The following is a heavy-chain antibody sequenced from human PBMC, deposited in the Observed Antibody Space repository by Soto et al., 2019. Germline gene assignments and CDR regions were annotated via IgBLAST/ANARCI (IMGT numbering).Heavy chain of an antibody. CDR2: ISSSSSYI. CDR1: GFTFSSYS. D-gene: IGHD6-13*01. CDR3: ARSGYSSSSMYNWFDP. J-gene: IGHJ5*02. V-gene: IGHV3-21*01. Sequence: GGSLRLSCAASGFTFSSYSMNWVRQAPGKGLEWVSSISSSSSYIYYADSVKGRFTISRDNAKNSLYLQMNSLRAEDTAVYYCARSGYSSSSMYNWFDPWGQGTLVTVSS.